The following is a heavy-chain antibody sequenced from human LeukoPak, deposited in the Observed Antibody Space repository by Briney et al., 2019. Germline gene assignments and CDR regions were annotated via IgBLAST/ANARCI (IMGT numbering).Heavy chain of an antibody. CDR2: INHSGSI. V-gene: IGHV4-34*01. CDR3: AREPLRYFDWVYGMDV. CDR1: GGSFSGYY. J-gene: IGHJ6*02. D-gene: IGHD3-9*01. Sequence: PSETLSLTCAVYGGSFSGYYWSWIRQPPGKGLEWIGEINHSGSINYNPSLKSRVTISVDTSKNQFSLKLSSVTAADTAVYYCAREPLRYFDWVYGMDVWGQGTTVTVSS.